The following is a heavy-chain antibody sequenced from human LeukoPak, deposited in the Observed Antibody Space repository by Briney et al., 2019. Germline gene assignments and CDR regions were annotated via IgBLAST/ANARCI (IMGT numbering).Heavy chain of an antibody. CDR3: AREIDRDGYNRFFDY. CDR2: INPSGGST. J-gene: IGHJ4*02. V-gene: IGHV1-46*01. D-gene: IGHD5-24*01. CDR1: GYTFTSYY. Sequence: GASVKVSCKASGYTFTSYYMHWVRQAPGQGLEWMGIINPSGGSTSYAQKFQGRVTMTRDTSTSTVYMELTSLRSEDTAIYYCAREIDRDGYNRFFDYWGQGTLVTVSS.